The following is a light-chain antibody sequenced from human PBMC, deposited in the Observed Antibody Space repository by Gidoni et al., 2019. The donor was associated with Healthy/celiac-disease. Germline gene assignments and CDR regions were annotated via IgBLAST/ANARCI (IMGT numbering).Light chain of an antibody. Sequence: DIQMTQSPSSLSASVGHRVTITCQASQDISNYVNWYQQKPGKAPKLLIYDASNLETGVPSRFSGSGSGTDFTFTISSLQPEDIATYYCQQYDNLPRFTFGPGTKVDIK. V-gene: IGKV1-33*01. J-gene: IGKJ3*01. CDR2: DAS. CDR1: QDISNY. CDR3: QQYDNLPRFT.